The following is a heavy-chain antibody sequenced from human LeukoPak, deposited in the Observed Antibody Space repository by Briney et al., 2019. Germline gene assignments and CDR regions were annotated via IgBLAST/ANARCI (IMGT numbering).Heavy chain of an antibody. V-gene: IGHV3-30-3*01. CDR2: ISYDGSNK. Sequence: GGSLRLSCAASGFTFSSYAMHWVRQAPGKGLEWVAVISYDGSNKYYADSVKGRFTISRDNSKNTLYLQMNSLRAEDTAVYYCARDPPHYYDSSGYHDYWGQGTLVTVSS. CDR3: ARDPPHYYDSSGYHDY. J-gene: IGHJ4*02. CDR1: GFTFSSYA. D-gene: IGHD3-22*01.